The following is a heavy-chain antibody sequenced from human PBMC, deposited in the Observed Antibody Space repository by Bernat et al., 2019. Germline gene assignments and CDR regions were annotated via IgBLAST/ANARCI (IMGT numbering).Heavy chain of an antibody. V-gene: IGHV3-30*18. CDR3: AKDLDSYGFNGGFDY. Sequence: QVQLVESGGGVVQPGRSLRLSCAASGFTFSSYGMHWVRQAPGKGLEWVAVISYDGSNKYYADSVKGRFTISRDNSKNTLYLQMNSLRAEDTAVYYCAKDLDSYGFNGGFDYWGQGALVTVPS. CDR2: ISYDGSNK. CDR1: GFTFSSYG. J-gene: IGHJ4*02. D-gene: IGHD5-18*01.